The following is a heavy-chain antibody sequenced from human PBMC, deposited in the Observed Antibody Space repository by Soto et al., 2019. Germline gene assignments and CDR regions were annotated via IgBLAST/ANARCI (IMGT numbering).Heavy chain of an antibody. Sequence: PGGSLRLPCAASGFTFSSYAMHWARQAPGKGLEWVAVISYDGSNKYYADSVKGRFTISRDNSKNTLYLQMNSLRAEDTAVYYCARDHTYYDILTGEYYYYYGMDVWGQGTTVTVSS. J-gene: IGHJ6*02. V-gene: IGHV3-30-3*01. CDR2: ISYDGSNK. CDR3: ARDHTYYDILTGEYYYYYGMDV. CDR1: GFTFSSYA. D-gene: IGHD3-9*01.